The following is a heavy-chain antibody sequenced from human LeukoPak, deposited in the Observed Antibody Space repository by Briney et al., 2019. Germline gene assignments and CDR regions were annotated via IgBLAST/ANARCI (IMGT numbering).Heavy chain of an antibody. CDR1: GGTFSSYA. CDR2: IIPIFGTA. Sequence: SVKVSCKASGGTFSSYAVSWVRQAPGQGLEWMGGIIPIFGTANYAQKFQGRVTITADESTSTAYMELSSLRSEDTAVYYCATYYYDSHYAFDIWGQGTMVTVSS. J-gene: IGHJ3*02. V-gene: IGHV1-69*01. D-gene: IGHD3-22*01. CDR3: ATYYYDSHYAFDI.